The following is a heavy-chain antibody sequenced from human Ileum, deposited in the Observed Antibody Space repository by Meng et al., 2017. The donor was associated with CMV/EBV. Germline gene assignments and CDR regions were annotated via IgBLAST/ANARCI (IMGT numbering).Heavy chain of an antibody. D-gene: IGHD6-19*01. CDR1: GGSFSYYY. CDR2: IHNSGST. J-gene: IGHJ4*02. CDR3: ARGGDISETTAH. Sequence: GSLRLSCAVHGGSFSYYYWSWIRQPPGKGLEWIGYIHNSGSTQYTPSLKSRVTMSIDTSKNQFSLKLRSVTAADTAVYYCARGGDISETTAHWGQGRLVTVSS. V-gene: IGHV4-59*01.